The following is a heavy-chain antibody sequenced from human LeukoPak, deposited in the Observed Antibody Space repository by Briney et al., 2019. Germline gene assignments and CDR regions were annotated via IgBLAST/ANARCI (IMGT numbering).Heavy chain of an antibody. V-gene: IGHV3-7*04. J-gene: IGHJ4*02. Sequence: PGGSLRLSCAASGFTFSDYYMSWVRQAPGKGLEWVANIKQDGSEKYYVDSVKGRFTISRDNAKNSLYLQMNSLRAEDTAVYYCARDGYEGRDYWGQGTLVTVSS. CDR3: ARDGYEGRDY. CDR2: IKQDGSEK. D-gene: IGHD5-18*01. CDR1: GFTFSDYY.